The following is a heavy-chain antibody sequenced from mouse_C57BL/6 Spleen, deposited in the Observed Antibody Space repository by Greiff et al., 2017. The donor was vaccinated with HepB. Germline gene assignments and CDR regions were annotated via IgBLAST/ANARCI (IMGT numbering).Heavy chain of an antibody. CDR1: GYSITSGYY. V-gene: IGHV3-6*01. D-gene: IGHD1-1*01. Sequence: EVKLQESGPGLVKPSQSLSLTCSVTGYSITSGYYWNWIRQFPGNKLEWMGYISYDGSNNYNPSLKNRISITRDTSKNQFFLKLNSVTTEDTATYYCARVTTVVGYWYFDVWGTGTTVTVSS. J-gene: IGHJ1*03. CDR3: ARVTTVVGYWYFDV. CDR2: ISYDGSN.